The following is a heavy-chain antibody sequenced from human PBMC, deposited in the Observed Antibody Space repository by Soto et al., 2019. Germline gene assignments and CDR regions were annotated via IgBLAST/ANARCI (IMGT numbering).Heavy chain of an antibody. V-gene: IGHV3-74*01. CDR1: GFTFSSYW. CDR3: GTEATETD. J-gene: IGHJ4*02. Sequence: EVQLVESGGGLVQPGGSLRLSCAASGFTFSSYWMHWVRQAPGKGLVWLSRINSDGSYTRYADSVKGRFTISRDNAKNTLYLQMNSLRVEDTAVYYCGTEATETDWGQGTLVTVSS. CDR2: INSDGSYT.